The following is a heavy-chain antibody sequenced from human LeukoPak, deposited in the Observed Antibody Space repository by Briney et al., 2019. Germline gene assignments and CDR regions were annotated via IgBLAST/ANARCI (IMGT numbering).Heavy chain of an antibody. J-gene: IGHJ5*02. CDR3: ARGGTIFPALVWFDP. Sequence: EESLKISCKGSGYSFTSYWIGWVRQMPGKGLEWMGIIYPGDSDTRYSPSFQGQVTISADKSISTAYLQWSSLKASDTAMYYCARGGTIFPALVWFDPWGQGTLVTVSS. D-gene: IGHD3-3*01. CDR1: GYSFTSYW. V-gene: IGHV5-51*01. CDR2: IYPGDSDT.